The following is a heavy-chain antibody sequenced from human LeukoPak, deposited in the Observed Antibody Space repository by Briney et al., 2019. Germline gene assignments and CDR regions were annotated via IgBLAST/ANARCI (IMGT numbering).Heavy chain of an antibody. D-gene: IGHD1-26*01. Sequence: GGSLRLSCAASGFTFSSYSMNWVRQAPGKGLDWVSSISSSSSYIYYADSVKGRFTISRDNAKNSLYLQMNSLRAEDTAVYYCARDGVGATPFDYWGQGTLVTVSS. CDR2: ISSSSSYI. V-gene: IGHV3-21*01. J-gene: IGHJ4*02. CDR1: GFTFSSYS. CDR3: ARDGVGATPFDY.